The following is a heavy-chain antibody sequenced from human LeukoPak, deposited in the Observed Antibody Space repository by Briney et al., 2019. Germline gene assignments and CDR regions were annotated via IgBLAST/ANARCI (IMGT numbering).Heavy chain of an antibody. D-gene: IGHD4/OR15-4a*01. CDR3: ARGVAGHTYGADY. V-gene: IGHV5-51*01. CDR2: IYPDDSDT. J-gene: IGHJ4*02. Sequence: GESLKISCRGFGYSFTTYWIAWVRQMPGKGLELMGIIYPDDSDTRYSPSFQGQVTISADNSITTAYLQWSSLEASDTAMYYCARGVAGHTYGADYWGQGPLVTVSS. CDR1: GYSFTTYW.